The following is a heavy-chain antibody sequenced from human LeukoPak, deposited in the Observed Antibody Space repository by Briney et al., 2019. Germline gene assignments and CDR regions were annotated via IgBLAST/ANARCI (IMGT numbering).Heavy chain of an antibody. Sequence: SETLSLTCTVSGGSISSYYWSWIRQPPGKGLEWIGYIYYSRSTNYNPSLKSRVTISVDTSKNQFSLKLSSVTAADTAVYYCARMGPGFGWYGVYFDYWGQGTLVTVSS. D-gene: IGHD6-19*01. CDR3: ARMGPGFGWYGVYFDY. J-gene: IGHJ4*02. CDR2: IYYSRST. CDR1: GGSISSYY. V-gene: IGHV4-59*08.